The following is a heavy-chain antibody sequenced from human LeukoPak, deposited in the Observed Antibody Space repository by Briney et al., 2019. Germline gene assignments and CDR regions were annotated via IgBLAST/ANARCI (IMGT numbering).Heavy chain of an antibody. CDR2: IYSGGST. V-gene: IGHV3-66*01. CDR1: GFTVSRNY. D-gene: IGHD3-22*01. Sequence: GGSLRLSCAASGFTVSRNYMSWVRQAPGKGLEWVSVIYSGGSTYYADSVKGRFTISRDNAKNTLFLQMNSLRAEDTAVYYCARISSDSVSYYDHWGQGTLVTVSS. CDR3: ARISSDSVSYYDH. J-gene: IGHJ4*02.